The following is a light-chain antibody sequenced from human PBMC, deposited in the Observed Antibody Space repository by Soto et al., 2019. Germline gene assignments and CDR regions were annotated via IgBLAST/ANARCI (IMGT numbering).Light chain of an antibody. J-gene: IGKJ1*01. CDR2: GAS. CDR3: QQYNNWPQT. Sequence: EIVMTPSPSSLSLSPGERATLSCRASQSVSSNLAWYQQKPGQAPRLLIYGASTRATGIPARFSGSGSGTEFTLTISSLRSEDFAVYYCQQYNNWPQTFGQGTKV. CDR1: QSVSSN. V-gene: IGKV3-15*01.